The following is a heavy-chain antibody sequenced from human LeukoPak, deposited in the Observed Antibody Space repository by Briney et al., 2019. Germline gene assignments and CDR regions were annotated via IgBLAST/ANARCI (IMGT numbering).Heavy chain of an antibody. V-gene: IGHV1-24*01. CDR1: GYTLTELS. CDR3: ATSLRVVGQFDY. CDR2: FDPEDGET. Sequence: ASVKVFCKVSGYTLTELSMHWVRQAPGKGLEWMGGFDPEDGETIYAQKFQGRVTMTEDTSTDTAYMELSSLRSEDTAVYYCATSLRVVGQFDYWGQGTLVTVSS. J-gene: IGHJ4*02. D-gene: IGHD1-26*01.